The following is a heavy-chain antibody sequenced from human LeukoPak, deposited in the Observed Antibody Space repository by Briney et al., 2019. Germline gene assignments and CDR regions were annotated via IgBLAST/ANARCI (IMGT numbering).Heavy chain of an antibody. J-gene: IGHJ4*02. CDR2: INHSGST. D-gene: IGHD3-22*01. CDR3: ARERVGYYDSSGRDFDY. CDR1: GGSFSGYY. Sequence: SETLSLTCAVYGGSFSGYYWSWIRQPPGKGLEWIGEINHSGSTNYNPSLKSRVTISVDTSKNQFSLKLSSVTAADTAVYYCARERVGYYDSSGRDFDYWGQGTLVTVSS. V-gene: IGHV4-34*01.